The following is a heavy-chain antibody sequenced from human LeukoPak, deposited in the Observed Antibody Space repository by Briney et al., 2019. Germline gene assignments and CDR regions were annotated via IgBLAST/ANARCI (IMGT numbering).Heavy chain of an antibody. V-gene: IGHV3-23*01. CDR3: ARDEIPSGT. CDR1: GFTFSSYW. J-gene: IGHJ3*01. Sequence: GGSLRLSCAASGFTFSSYWMSWVRRTPGKGLEWVSAISGSGRNTYYADSVKGRFTISRDNSRSTVDLQMNSLRVEDTGIYYCARDEIPSGTWGQGTMVIVSS. D-gene: IGHD6-25*01. CDR2: ISGSGRNT.